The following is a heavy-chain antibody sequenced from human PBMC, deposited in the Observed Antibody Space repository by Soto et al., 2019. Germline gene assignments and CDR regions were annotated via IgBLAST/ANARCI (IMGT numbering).Heavy chain of an antibody. CDR3: ARQLRDYMDV. V-gene: IGHV3-74*01. CDR1: GFTFSSYW. D-gene: IGHD1-1*01. Sequence: EVQLVESGGGLVQPGGSLRLSCAASGFTFSSYWMHWFRQAPGKGLVWFSRINSDGSSTSYAGSVKGRFTISRDNAKNTLYLQMNSLRAEDTAVYYCARQLRDYMDVWGKGTTVTVSS. J-gene: IGHJ6*03. CDR2: INSDGSST.